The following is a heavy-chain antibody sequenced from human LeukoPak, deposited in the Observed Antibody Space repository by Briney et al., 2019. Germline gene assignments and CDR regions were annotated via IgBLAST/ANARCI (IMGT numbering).Heavy chain of an antibody. Sequence: PSETLSLTCTVSGGSISSGGYYWSWIRQHPGKGLEWIGYIYYSVSTYYNPSLKSRVTISVDTSKNQFSLKLSSVTAADTAVYYCARDGPYSSSSGSFDYWGQGTLVTVSS. CDR2: IYYSVST. J-gene: IGHJ4*02. D-gene: IGHD6-13*01. V-gene: IGHV4-31*03. CDR3: ARDGPYSSSSGSFDY. CDR1: GGSISSGGYY.